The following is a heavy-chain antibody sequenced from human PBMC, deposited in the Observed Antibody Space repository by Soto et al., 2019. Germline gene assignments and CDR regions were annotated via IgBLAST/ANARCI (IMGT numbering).Heavy chain of an antibody. J-gene: IGHJ6*02. CDR2: INADYGNT. CDR3: ARCRQRDYYSGMDV. Sequence: QAQLVQSGAEVRKPGASVKVSCKASGYTFYSHSISWVRQAPGQGLEWMGRINADYGNTQYAQKFRGRVTMTTDTPTTTVYMEVTSLRSHDPAVYYGARCRQRDYYSGMDVWAQGATVSVSS. CDR1: GYTFYSHS. V-gene: IGHV1-18*01.